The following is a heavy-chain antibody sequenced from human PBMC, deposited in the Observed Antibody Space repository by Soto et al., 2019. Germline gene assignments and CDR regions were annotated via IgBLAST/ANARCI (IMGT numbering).Heavy chain of an antibody. Sequence: EVQLVESGGGLVQPGGSLRLSCTASGITLSRDWMTWVRQAPGKGLEWVASIKPDGSGEYYLDSVKGRFTISRDNTKKSLYLQANSLRADDTATYFCAKLLNGVTALDYWGQGTLVTVSS. CDR2: IKPDGSGE. CDR3: AKLLNGVTALDY. V-gene: IGHV3-7*01. J-gene: IGHJ4*02. CDR1: GITLSRDW. D-gene: IGHD2-21*02.